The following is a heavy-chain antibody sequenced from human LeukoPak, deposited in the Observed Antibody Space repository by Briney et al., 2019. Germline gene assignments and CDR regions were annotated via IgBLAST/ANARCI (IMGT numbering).Heavy chain of an antibody. CDR3: ARAKGYDILTGCRFDP. Sequence: SETLSLTCTVSGGSISSGGYYWSWIRQHPGKGLEWIGYIYYSGSTYYNPSLKSRVTISVDTSKNQFSLKLSSVTAADTAVYYCARAKGYDILTGCRFDPWGQGTLVTVSS. CDR1: GGSISSGGYY. V-gene: IGHV4-31*03. D-gene: IGHD3-9*01. CDR2: IYYSGST. J-gene: IGHJ5*02.